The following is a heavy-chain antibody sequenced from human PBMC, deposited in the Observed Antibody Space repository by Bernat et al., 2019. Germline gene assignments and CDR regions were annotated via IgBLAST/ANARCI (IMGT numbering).Heavy chain of an antibody. Sequence: EVQLLESGGGLVQPGGSLRLSCAASGFTFSSYAMSWVRQAPGKGLEWVSAISGSGGSTYYADSVKGRFTISRDNSKNTLYLQMNSLRAEDTAVYYCAKEEYCSSTSCYGGDYYYGMDVWGQGTTVTISS. CDR3: AKEEYCSSTSCYGGDYYYGMDV. V-gene: IGHV3-23*01. J-gene: IGHJ6*02. CDR2: ISGSGGST. CDR1: GFTFSSYA. D-gene: IGHD2-2*01.